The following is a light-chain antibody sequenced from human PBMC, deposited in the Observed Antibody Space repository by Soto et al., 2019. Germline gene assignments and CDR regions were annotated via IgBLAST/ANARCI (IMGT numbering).Light chain of an antibody. CDR3: QHYGSSWT. Sequence: EIVLTQSPGTLSLSPGERATLSCRASQIVSSSYLAWYQQKPGQAPRLLIYGASSRATGIPDRFSGSGSGTDFTLTISRLEPEDFAVYYCQHYGSSWTFGQGTKVDIK. V-gene: IGKV3-20*01. CDR2: GAS. J-gene: IGKJ1*01. CDR1: QIVSSSY.